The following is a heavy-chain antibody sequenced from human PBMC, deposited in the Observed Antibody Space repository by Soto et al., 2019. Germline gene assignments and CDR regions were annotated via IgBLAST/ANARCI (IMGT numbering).Heavy chain of an antibody. Sequence: VASVKVSFKASGYTFTGYYMHWLRQAPGQGLEWMGWINPNSGGTNYAQKFQGWVTMTRDTSISTAYMELSRLRSDDTAVYYCARGIAGYCSGGSCSGVNWFDPWGQGTLVTVSS. CDR2: INPNSGGT. D-gene: IGHD2-15*01. J-gene: IGHJ5*02. CDR3: ARGIAGYCSGGSCSGVNWFDP. CDR1: GYTFTGYY. V-gene: IGHV1-2*04.